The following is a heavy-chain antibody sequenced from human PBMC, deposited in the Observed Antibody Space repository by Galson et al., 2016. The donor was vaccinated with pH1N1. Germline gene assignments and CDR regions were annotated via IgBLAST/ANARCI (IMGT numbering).Heavy chain of an antibody. Sequence: TLSLTCTVSGGSISSGSYYWSWIRQPAGKGLEWIGYIYTSGSTNYNPSLKSRVTISVDTSKNQFSLKLSSVTAADTAVYYCAKAPYGEYVKWFYPWGQGTLVTVSS. D-gene: IGHD4-17*01. CDR3: AKAPYGEYVKWFYP. CDR1: GGSISSGSYY. CDR2: IYTSGST. J-gene: IGHJ5*02. V-gene: IGHV4-61*09.